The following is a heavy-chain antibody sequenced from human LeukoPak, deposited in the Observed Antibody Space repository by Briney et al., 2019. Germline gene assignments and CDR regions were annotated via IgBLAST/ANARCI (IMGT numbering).Heavy chain of an antibody. CDR2: INHSGST. CDR1: GGSFSNYY. J-gene: IGHJ5*02. V-gene: IGHV4-34*01. Sequence: PSETLSLTCAVYGGSFSNYYWSWIRQPPGKGLEWIGEINHSGSTNYNPSLKSRVTISVDTSKNQFSLKLNSVTAADTAVYYCARKFGERGNWFDPWGQGTLVTVSS. D-gene: IGHD3-10*01. CDR3: ARKFGERGNWFDP.